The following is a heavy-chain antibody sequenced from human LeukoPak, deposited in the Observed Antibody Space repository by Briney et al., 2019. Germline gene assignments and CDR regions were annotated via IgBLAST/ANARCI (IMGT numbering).Heavy chain of an antibody. CDR1: GFTFDDYA. Sequence: GRSLRLSCAASGFTFDDYAMHWVRQAPGKGLEWVSGISWISGSICYAASVKGRFTISRDNAKNSLYLQMNSLRAEDTALYYCAKDIRQWLVSGYDYWGQGTLVTVSS. V-gene: IGHV3-9*01. J-gene: IGHJ4*02. CDR2: ISWISGSI. CDR3: AKDIRQWLVSGYDY. D-gene: IGHD6-19*01.